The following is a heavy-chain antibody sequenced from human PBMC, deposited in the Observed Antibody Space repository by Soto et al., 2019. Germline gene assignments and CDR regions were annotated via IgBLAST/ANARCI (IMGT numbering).Heavy chain of an antibody. CDR3: ARDPETGTPPYYYGMDV. CDR2: INAGNGNT. CDR1: GYTFTSYA. J-gene: IGHJ6*02. Sequence: VKVSCKASGYTFTSYAMHWVRQAPGQRLEWMGWINAGNGNTKYSQKFQGRVTITRDTSASTAHMELSSLRSEDTAVYYCARDPETGTPPYYYGMDVWGQGTTVTVSS. D-gene: IGHD1-7*01. V-gene: IGHV1-3*01.